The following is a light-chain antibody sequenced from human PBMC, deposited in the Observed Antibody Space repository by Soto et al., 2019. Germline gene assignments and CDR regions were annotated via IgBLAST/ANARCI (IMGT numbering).Light chain of an antibody. CDR3: QQRSGRLT. CDR2: DAV. V-gene: IGKV3-11*01. J-gene: IGKJ4*01. CDR1: QTVNNF. Sequence: ETVLTQSPAILSLSPGERATLSCRASQTVNNFLAWYQQKPGQVPRILIYDAVTRAAGIPDRFSGSVSGTDFTLTISSLEPEDFAVYYCQQRSGRLTFGGGTKV.